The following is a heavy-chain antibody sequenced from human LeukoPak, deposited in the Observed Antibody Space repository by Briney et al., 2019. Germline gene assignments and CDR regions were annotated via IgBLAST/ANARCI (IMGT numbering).Heavy chain of an antibody. CDR1: GFTFGDYA. V-gene: IGHV3-49*03. D-gene: IGHD3-3*01. CDR2: IRGKAYGGTT. Sequence: GGSLRLSCTASGFTFGDYAMSWFRQAPGKGLEWVGFIRGKAYGGTTEYAASVKGRSTISRDDSESTTYLQINSLKTEDTAVYYCTRGSDTIFGVARDGFDSWGQGTLVTVSS. CDR3: TRGSDTIFGVARDGFDS. J-gene: IGHJ4*02.